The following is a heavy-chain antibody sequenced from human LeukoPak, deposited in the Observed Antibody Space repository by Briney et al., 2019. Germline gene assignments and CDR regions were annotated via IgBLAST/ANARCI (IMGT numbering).Heavy chain of an antibody. CDR2: IIPILGIA. CDR1: GGTFSSYA. J-gene: IGHJ5*02. CDR3: ASRYCSGGSCNSGRSHNWFDP. V-gene: IGHV1-69*04. D-gene: IGHD2-15*01. Sequence: SVKVSCTASGGTFSSYAISWVRQAPGQGLEWMGRIIPILGIANYAQKYKGRVTITADNSTSTAYMELSSLRSEDTAVYYCASRYCSGGSCNSGRSHNWFDPWGQGTLVTVSS.